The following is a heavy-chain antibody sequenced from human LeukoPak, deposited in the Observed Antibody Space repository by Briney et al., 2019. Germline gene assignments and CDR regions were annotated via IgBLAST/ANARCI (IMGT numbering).Heavy chain of an antibody. D-gene: IGHD3-3*02. CDR1: GGSISHQY. CDR3: ARYIRTGNYYMDV. Sequence: SETLSLTCIVSGGSISHQYWSGLRQPPGKGLEWIGYIYSDGSTNFNPSLKSRVTISIDTSKNQFSLNLNYVTAADTAVYFCARYIRTGNYYMDVWGNGTTVTVSS. CDR2: IYSDGST. V-gene: IGHV4-4*09. J-gene: IGHJ6*03.